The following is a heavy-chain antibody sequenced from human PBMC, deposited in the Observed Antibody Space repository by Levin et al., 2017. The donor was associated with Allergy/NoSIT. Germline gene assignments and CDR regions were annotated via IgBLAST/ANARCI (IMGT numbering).Heavy chain of an antibody. D-gene: IGHD2-2*01. CDR3: ARGGCSSTSCLDY. CDR2: INSDGSDT. V-gene: IGHV3-74*01. Sequence: GESLKISCAASGFTFSGYWMHWVRQAPGKGLVWVSHINSDGSDTNYADSVKGRFTISRDNAKNTLYLQMNSLRADDTAVYYCARGGCSSTSCLDYWGQGTLVTVSS. CDR1: GFTFSGYW. J-gene: IGHJ4*02.